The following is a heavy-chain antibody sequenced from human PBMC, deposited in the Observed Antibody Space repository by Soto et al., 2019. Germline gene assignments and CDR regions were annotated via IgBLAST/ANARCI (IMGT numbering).Heavy chain of an antibody. D-gene: IGHD1-26*01. Sequence: SGQVSCKASCYTFTRYSISWVRQAPGQGLEWMGWISAYNGNTNYAQKLQGRVTMTTDTSTSTAYMELRSLRSDDTAVYYCARAGSGSYYFLSGNYYYYGMDVWGQGTTVTVSS. V-gene: IGHV1-18*01. CDR2: ISAYNGNT. J-gene: IGHJ6*02. CDR3: ARAGSGSYYFLSGNYYYYGMDV. CDR1: CYTFTRYS.